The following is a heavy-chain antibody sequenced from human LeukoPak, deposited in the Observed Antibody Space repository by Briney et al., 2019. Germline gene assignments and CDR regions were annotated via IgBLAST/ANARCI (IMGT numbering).Heavy chain of an antibody. J-gene: IGHJ6*03. Sequence: SPSETLSLTCTVSGASITDYYWSWIRQPPGKGLEFIGYIYNSEITNYNPPLTSRVTMSVDTSKNQFSLKLKSMTAADTAVYYCAKGGGSSFRGDYSYYYMDVSGKGTTVTVSS. D-gene: IGHD2-15*01. CDR3: AKGGGSSFRGDYSYYYMDV. V-gene: IGHV4-59*01. CDR2: IYNSEIT. CDR1: GASITDYY.